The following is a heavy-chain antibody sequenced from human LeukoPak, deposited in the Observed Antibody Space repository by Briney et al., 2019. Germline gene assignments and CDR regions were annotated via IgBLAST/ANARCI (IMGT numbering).Heavy chain of an antibody. CDR2: IRYDGSNK. CDR1: GFTFINYG. V-gene: IGHV3-30*02. CDR3: ARDYGDRTFDD. Sequence: SGGSLILSCAASGFTFINYGIHWVRQAPGMGLEWVAFIRYDGSNKYYGDFVKGRFTISRDNSKNTVYLQMNSLRGEDTAVYYCARDYGDRTFDDWGQGTLVTVSS. J-gene: IGHJ4*02. D-gene: IGHD4-17*01.